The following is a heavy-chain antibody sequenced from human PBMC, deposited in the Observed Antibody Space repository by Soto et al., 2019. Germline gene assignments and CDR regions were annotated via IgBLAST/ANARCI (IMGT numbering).Heavy chain of an antibody. V-gene: IGHV4-59*01. Sequence: PSETLSLTCTVFGGSISPYYWSWIRQSPGRGLEWIGYVYYSGNTNYNPSLESRVTISVDTSRNQFSLKLTSVTAADTAVYYCARKGAAASYAHYYMDVWGTGTTVTVSS. CDR2: VYYSGNT. CDR1: GGSISPYY. CDR3: ARKGAAASYAHYYMDV. J-gene: IGHJ6*03. D-gene: IGHD6-13*01.